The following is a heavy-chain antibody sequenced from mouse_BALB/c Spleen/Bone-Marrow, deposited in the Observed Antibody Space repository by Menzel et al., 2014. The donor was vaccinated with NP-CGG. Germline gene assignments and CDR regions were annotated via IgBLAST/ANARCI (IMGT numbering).Heavy chain of an antibody. D-gene: IGHD1-1*01. V-gene: IGHV1-14*01. Sequence: EVQLQQSGPELVKPGASVKMSCKASGYTFTTYVMHWVKQKPGQGLEWIGYINPYNDGAKYNEKFKGKATLTSDKSSSTACMELGSLTTEDSAVYYCGRDYYGSTSFAYWGQGTLVTVSA. CDR3: GRDYYGSTSFAY. CDR1: GYTFTTYV. CDR2: INPYNDGA. J-gene: IGHJ3*01.